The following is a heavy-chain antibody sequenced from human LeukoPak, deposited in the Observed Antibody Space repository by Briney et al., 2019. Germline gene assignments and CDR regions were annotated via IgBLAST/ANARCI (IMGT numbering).Heavy chain of an antibody. CDR3: AKAQFFLGFRDYYYMDV. CDR1: GFTFSSYW. J-gene: IGHJ6*03. D-gene: IGHD5-24*01. V-gene: IGHV3-7*01. CDR2: IKQDGSDK. Sequence: HPGGSLRLSCAASGFTFSSYWMSWVRQAPGKGLEWVANIKQDGSDKYYVDSVKGRFTISRDNAKNSLYLQMNSLRAEDTAVYYCAKAQFFLGFRDYYYMDVWGKGTTVTVSS.